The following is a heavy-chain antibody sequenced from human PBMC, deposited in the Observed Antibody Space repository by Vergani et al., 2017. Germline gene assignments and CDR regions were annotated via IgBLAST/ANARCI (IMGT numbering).Heavy chain of an antibody. D-gene: IGHD3-22*01. V-gene: IGHV3-15*01. Sequence: EVQLVESGGGLVKPGGSLRLSCAASGFTFSNAWMSWVRQAPGKGLEWVGRIKSKTDGGTTDYAAPVKGRFTISRDDSKNTLYLQMNSLRAEDTAVYYCARSSEDSSGYWISCFDYWGQGTLVTVSS. CDR1: GFTFSNAW. CDR2: IKSKTDGGTT. J-gene: IGHJ4*02. CDR3: ARSSEDSSGYWISCFDY.